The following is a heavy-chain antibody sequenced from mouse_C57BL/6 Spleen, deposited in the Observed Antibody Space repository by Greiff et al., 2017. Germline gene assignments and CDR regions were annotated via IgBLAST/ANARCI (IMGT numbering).Heavy chain of an antibody. V-gene: IGHV1-82*01. D-gene: IGHD1-1*02. CDR2: IYPGDGDT. CDR1: GYAFSSSW. J-gene: IGHJ2*01. CDR3: ASPYGGVYFGG. Sequence: VQLQQSGPELVKPGASVKISCKASGYAFSSSWMNWVKQRPGKGLEWIGRIYPGDGDTNYNGKFKGKATLTADKSSSTAYMQLSSLTSEDSAVYFCASPYGGVYFGGWGKGTTLTVSS.